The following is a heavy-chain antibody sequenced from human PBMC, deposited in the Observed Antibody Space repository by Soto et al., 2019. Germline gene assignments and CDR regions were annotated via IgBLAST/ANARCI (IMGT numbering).Heavy chain of an antibody. J-gene: IGHJ4*02. CDR3: AKGRGYCSSTSGYVGSDY. D-gene: IGHD2-2*01. CDR1: GFTFSSYA. CDR2: ISGSGGST. V-gene: IGHV3-23*01. Sequence: EVQLLESGGGLVQPGGSLRLSCAASGFTFSSYAMRWVRQAPGKGLEWVSAISGSGGSTYYADSVKGRFTISRDNSKNTLYLQMNSLRAEDTAVYYCAKGRGYCSSTSGYVGSDYWGQGTLVTVSS.